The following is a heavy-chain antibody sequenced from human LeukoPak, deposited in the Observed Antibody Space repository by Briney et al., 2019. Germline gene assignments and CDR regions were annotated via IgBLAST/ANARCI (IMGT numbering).Heavy chain of an antibody. CDR2: IIPIFGTA. V-gene: IGHV1-69*05. D-gene: IGHD6-13*01. J-gene: IGHJ4*02. CDR1: GGTFISYA. Sequence: ASVTVSCKASGGTFISYAISWVRQAPGQGLEWMGGIIPIFGTANYEQKFQGRGTITTDESTSTAYVEVSSLRFEDTAVYDCARDRSRSSSHFDYWGQGTLVTVSS. CDR3: ARDRSRSSSHFDY.